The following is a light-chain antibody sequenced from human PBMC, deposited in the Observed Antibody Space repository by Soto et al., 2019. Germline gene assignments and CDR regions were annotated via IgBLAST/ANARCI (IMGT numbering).Light chain of an antibody. Sequence: PGERATVCCRASQSLSSSLAWYQQKPGQAPRVLIYDTSTRATGIPARFSGSGSGTDFTLTISSLEPEDSAVYYCHQRSNWWTFGQGTKVDIK. CDR3: HQRSNWWT. CDR2: DTS. V-gene: IGKV3-11*01. CDR1: QSLSSS. J-gene: IGKJ1*01.